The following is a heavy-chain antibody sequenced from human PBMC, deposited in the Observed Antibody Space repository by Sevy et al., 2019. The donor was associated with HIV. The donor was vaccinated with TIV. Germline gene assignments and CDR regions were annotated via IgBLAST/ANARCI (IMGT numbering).Heavy chain of an antibody. Sequence: GGSLRLSCAASGFDFNHHWMSWVRQAPQKGLEWVANIKQDGSETYYVDSLEGQFTISRDNAKNSLSLQINDLRAEDTAVYYCARLPTGLQSFNYLLSTYFDSWGQRTLVTVSS. CDR2: IKQDGSET. J-gene: IGHJ4*02. CDR1: GFDFNHHW. CDR3: ARLPTGLQSFNYLLSTYFDS. V-gene: IGHV3-7*01. D-gene: IGHD3-9*01.